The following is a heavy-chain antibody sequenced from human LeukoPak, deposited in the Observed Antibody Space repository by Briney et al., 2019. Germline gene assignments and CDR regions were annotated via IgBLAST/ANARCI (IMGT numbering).Heavy chain of an antibody. Sequence: SETLSLTCAVYGGSFSGYYWSWIRQPPGKGLEWIGEINHSGSTNYNPSLKSRVTISVDTPKNQFSLKLSSVTAADTAVYYCARFRGAITGTAFDYWGQGTLVTVSS. CDR1: GGSFSGYY. CDR3: ARFRGAITGTAFDY. CDR2: INHSGST. D-gene: IGHD1-20*01. J-gene: IGHJ4*02. V-gene: IGHV4-34*01.